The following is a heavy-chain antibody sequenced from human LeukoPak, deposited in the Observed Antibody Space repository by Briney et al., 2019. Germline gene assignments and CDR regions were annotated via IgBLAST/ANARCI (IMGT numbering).Heavy chain of an antibody. CDR2: INHSGST. CDR1: GGSFSGYY. D-gene: IGHD6-25*01. J-gene: IGHJ4*02. Sequence: SETLSLICAVYGGSFSGYYWSWIRQPPGKGLEWIGEINHSGSTNYNPSLKSRVTISVDTSKNQFSLKLSSVTAADTAVYYCARGSGYWGQGTLVTVSS. V-gene: IGHV4-34*01. CDR3: ARGSGY.